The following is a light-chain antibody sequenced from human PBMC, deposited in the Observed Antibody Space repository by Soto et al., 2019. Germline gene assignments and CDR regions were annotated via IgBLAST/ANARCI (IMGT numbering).Light chain of an antibody. CDR2: EVT. CDR3: CSYALSSTYV. V-gene: IGLV2-23*02. J-gene: IGLJ1*01. CDR1: SSDVGKYNL. Sequence: QSVLTQPASVSGSPGQSITISCTGTSSDVGKYNLVSWYQQHPGKAPKLLISEVTKRPSGVSNHFSGSKSGNTASLTISGLQAEDEDDYYCCSYALSSTYVFGTGTKVTVL.